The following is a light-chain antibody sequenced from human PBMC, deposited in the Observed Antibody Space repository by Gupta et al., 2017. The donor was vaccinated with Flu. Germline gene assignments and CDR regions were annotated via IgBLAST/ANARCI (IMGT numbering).Light chain of an antibody. CDR1: QSLVYSDGNTY. J-gene: IGKJ3*01. CDR2: KVS. V-gene: IGKV2D-30*01. CDR3: MPRTNWPSFT. Sequence: EVVMTQSPLSLPVTLGQPASISCRSSQSLVYSDGNTYLNWFQQRPGQSPRRLIYKVSNWDSGVPDRFGGSGSGTDFTLKISRVEAEDVGVFYCMPRTNWPSFTFGPGTKVDI.